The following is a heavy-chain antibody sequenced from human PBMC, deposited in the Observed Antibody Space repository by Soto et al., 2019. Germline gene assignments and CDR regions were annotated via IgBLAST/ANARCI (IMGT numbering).Heavy chain of an antibody. J-gene: IGHJ4*02. CDR1: GFTFSSYG. CDR3: AKDSDIVLVPAARLYYFDY. V-gene: IGHV3-30*18. D-gene: IGHD2-2*01. Sequence: GGSLRLSCAASGFTFSSYGMHWVRQAPGKGLEWVAVISYDGSNKYYADSVKGRFTISRDNSKNTLYLQMNSLRAEDTAVYYCAKDSDIVLVPAARLYYFDYWGQGTLVTVSS. CDR2: ISYDGSNK.